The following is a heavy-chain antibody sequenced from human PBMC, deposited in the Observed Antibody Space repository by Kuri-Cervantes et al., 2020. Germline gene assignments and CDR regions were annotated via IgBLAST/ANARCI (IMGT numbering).Heavy chain of an antibody. CDR1: GFTFDDYA. V-gene: IGHV3-43D*04. D-gene: IGHD3-22*01. CDR2: ISWDGGST. CDR3: AKDFIGLDISGYHS. Sequence: GGSLRLSCAASGFTFDDYAMHWVRQAPGKGLEWVSLISWDGGSTYYADSVKGRFTISRDNAKNSLNLQMNSLRAEDTALYYCAKDFIGLDISGYHSWGQGTLVTVSS. J-gene: IGHJ4*02.